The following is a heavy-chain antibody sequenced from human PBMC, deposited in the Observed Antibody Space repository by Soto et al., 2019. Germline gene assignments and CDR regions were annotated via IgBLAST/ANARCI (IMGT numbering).Heavy chain of an antibody. V-gene: IGHV1-69*01. CDR3: SRTVVVLGAHYYYNGMDV. D-gene: IGHD2-15*01. CDR2: IVPMFGTA. CDR1: AGTFSSYS. Sequence: QVQLVQSGAEVKKPGSSVKVSCKASAGTFSSYSISWVRQAPGQGLEWMGGIVPMFGTANYAQNFQGRVTITADESTRTAYMELISLRSEDTAVYYCSRTVVVLGAHYYYNGMDVWGQGTTVTVSS. J-gene: IGHJ6*02.